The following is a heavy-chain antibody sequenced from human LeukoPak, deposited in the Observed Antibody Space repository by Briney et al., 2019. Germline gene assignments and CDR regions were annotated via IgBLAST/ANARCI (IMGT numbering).Heavy chain of an antibody. J-gene: IGHJ4*02. CDR3: ASDPFDSSGYYPLDY. CDR2: ISYHGSNQ. Sequence: GGSLRLSCAASGFTFSRYAMHWVRQAPGKGLEWVAVISYHGSNQYYADSMKGRFTISRDNSKSTLYLQMNGLRPEDTAVYYCASDPFDSSGYYPLDYWGQGTLVTVSS. CDR1: GFTFSRYA. V-gene: IGHV3-30-3*01. D-gene: IGHD3-22*01.